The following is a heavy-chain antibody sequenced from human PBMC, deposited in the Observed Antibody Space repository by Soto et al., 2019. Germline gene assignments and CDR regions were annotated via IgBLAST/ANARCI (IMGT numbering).Heavy chain of an antibody. CDR3: ASDSYYYDSSGYADDY. Sequence: QLLESGPGLVKPSETLSLTCTVSGGSISSSSYYWGWIRQPPGKGLEWIGSIYYSGSTYYNPSLKSRVTISVDTSKNQFSLKLSSVTAADTAVYYCASDSYYYDSSGYADDYWGQGTLVTVSS. D-gene: IGHD3-22*01. J-gene: IGHJ4*02. CDR2: IYYSGST. CDR1: GGSISSSSYY. V-gene: IGHV4-39*01.